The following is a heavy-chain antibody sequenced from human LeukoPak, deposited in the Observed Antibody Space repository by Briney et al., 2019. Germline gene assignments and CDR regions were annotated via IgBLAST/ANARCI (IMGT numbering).Heavy chain of an antibody. J-gene: IGHJ3*02. CDR3: ARFFTDFWSGSPIYAFDI. V-gene: IGHV3-11*04. Sequence: PGGSLRPSCAASGFTFIDYYMSWIRQAPGKGLEWVSYISSSGSTIYYADSVKGRFTISRDNAKNSLYLQMNSLRAEDTAVYYCARFFTDFWSGSPIYAFDIWGQGTMVTVSS. D-gene: IGHD3-3*01. CDR1: GFTFIDYY. CDR2: ISSSGSTI.